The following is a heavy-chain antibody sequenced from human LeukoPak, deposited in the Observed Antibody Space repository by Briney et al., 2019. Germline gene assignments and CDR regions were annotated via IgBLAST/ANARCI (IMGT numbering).Heavy chain of an antibody. CDR3: AREAARRGPFDY. J-gene: IGHJ4*02. CDR2: IYHSGST. V-gene: IGHV4-30-2*01. CDR1: GGSISSGGYS. D-gene: IGHD6-6*01. Sequence: SETLSLTCAVSGGSISSGGYSWSWIRQPPGKGLEWIGYIYHSGSTYYNPSLKSRVTISVDRSKNQFSLKLSSVTAADTAVYYRAREAARRGPFDYWGQGTVVTVSS.